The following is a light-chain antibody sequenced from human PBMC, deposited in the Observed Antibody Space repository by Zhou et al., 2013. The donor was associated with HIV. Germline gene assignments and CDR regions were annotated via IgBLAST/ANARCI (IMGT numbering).Light chain of an antibody. CDR3: QQFNIYPPT. Sequence: DIQMTQSPSSLSASVGDRVTITCRASQSISSYLNWYQQKPGKAPKLLIYAASSLQSGVPSRFSGSGSGTDFTLTINSLQPEDFATYYCQQFNIYPPTFGQGTRLEIK. CDR1: QSISSY. CDR2: AAS. J-gene: IGKJ5*01. V-gene: IGKV1-39*01.